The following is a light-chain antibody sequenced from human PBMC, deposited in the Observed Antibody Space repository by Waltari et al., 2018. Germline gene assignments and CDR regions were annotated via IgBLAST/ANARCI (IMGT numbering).Light chain of an antibody. CDR2: DVS. CDR3: QQRRNWPT. CDR1: QSVSTF. V-gene: IGKV3-11*01. Sequence: EIVLTQSPATLSLSPGERATLSCRASQSVSTFLAWYQQKPGQSPRLLFYDVSFRATGIPIRFSGSGSETDFTLTISSLEPEDFAVYYCQQRRNWPTFGGGTKVEVK. J-gene: IGKJ4*01.